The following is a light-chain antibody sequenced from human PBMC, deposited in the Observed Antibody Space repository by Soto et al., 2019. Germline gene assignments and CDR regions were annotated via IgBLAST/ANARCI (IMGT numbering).Light chain of an antibody. J-gene: IGLJ2*01. CDR1: SSDVGGYNY. Sequence: QSVLTQPASVSGSPGQSITISCTGTSSDVGGYNYVSWYQQHPGKAPKLMIYEVSNRPSGVSNRFSGSKSGNTASLTISGLKTDDEADYYCQSYQSGNVVFGGGTKLTVL. CDR2: EVS. CDR3: QSYQSGNVV. V-gene: IGLV2-14*01.